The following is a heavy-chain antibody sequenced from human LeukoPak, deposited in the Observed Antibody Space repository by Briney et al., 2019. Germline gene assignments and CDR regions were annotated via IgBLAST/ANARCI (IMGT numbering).Heavy chain of an antibody. CDR2: INPSGGST. Sequence: GASVKVSCKASGYTFTSYYMHWVRQAPGQGLEWMGIINPSGGSTSYAQKFQGRVTMTRDMSTSTAYMELSSLRSEDTAVYYCARVPGYSYGYDAFDIWGQGTMVTVSS. D-gene: IGHD5-18*01. CDR3: ARVPGYSYGYDAFDI. V-gene: IGHV1-46*01. J-gene: IGHJ3*02. CDR1: GYTFTSYY.